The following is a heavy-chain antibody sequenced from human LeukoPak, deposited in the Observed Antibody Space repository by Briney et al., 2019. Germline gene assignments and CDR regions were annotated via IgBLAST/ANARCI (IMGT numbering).Heavy chain of an antibody. CDR3: ARDLSYDSSGYPPP. V-gene: IGHV4-59*01. CDR1: GGSISSYY. Sequence: SETLSLTCTVSGGSISSYYWSWIRQPPGKGLEWIGYIYYSGSTNYNPSLKSRVTVSVDTSKNQFSLKLSSVTAADTAVYYCARDLSYDSSGYPPPWGQGTLVTVSS. J-gene: IGHJ5*02. CDR2: IYYSGST. D-gene: IGHD3-22*01.